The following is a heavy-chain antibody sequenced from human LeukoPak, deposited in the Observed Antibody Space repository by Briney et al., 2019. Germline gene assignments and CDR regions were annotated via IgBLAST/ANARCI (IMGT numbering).Heavy chain of an antibody. CDR3: ARTFGYSSTWYETDY. CDR2: IYTSGST. J-gene: IGHJ4*02. Sequence: SETLSLTCTVSGGSISSGSYYWSWIRQPAGKGLEWIGRIYTSGSTNYNPSLKSRVTISVDTSKTQFSLKLSSVTAADTAVYYCARTFGYSSTWYETDYWGQGTLVTVSS. V-gene: IGHV4-61*02. CDR1: GGSISSGSYY. D-gene: IGHD6-13*01.